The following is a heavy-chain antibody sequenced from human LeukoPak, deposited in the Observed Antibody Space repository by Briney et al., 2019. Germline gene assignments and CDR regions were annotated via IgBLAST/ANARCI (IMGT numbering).Heavy chain of an antibody. D-gene: IGHD3-3*01. V-gene: IGHV1-18*01. J-gene: IGHJ4*02. CDR3: VRKGSTIYAFDH. CDR1: GYTFTSYG. Sequence: ASVKVSCKASGYTFTSYGISWVPQAPGQGLEWMGCITTNNGETNYAETLQGRVTMTTDAFTNTAYLDLRSLRADDTAVYFCVRKGSTIYAFDHWGQGTLVTVSS. CDR2: ITTNNGET.